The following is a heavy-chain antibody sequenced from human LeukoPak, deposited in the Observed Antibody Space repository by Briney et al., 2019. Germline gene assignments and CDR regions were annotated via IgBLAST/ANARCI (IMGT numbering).Heavy chain of an antibody. CDR1: GDSFRSYH. CDR3: ARVGRGDHTWGSYYCDH. J-gene: IGHJ4*02. D-gene: IGHD3-16*01. V-gene: IGHV4-59*13. CDR2: ISSSGST. Sequence: SETVSLTCSVSGDSFRSYHGSWLRQPPGKAVEWIGYISSSGSTSYNPSLNSRLTLSVDTSKNQFSLKLSSVTAADTAVYYCARVGRGDHTWGSYYCDHWGQGTLVSVSS.